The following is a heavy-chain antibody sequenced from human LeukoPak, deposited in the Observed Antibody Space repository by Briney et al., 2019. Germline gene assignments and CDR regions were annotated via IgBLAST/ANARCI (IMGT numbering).Heavy chain of an antibody. CDR3: ARNAFTATFFDS. D-gene: IGHD3-16*01. Sequence: TGGSLRLSCAASGFTVSSNYTTWVRQAPGKGLEWVSVIYNSGTTSFADSVKGRFTISRDNSKNALYLQMNSLRAEDTAVYYCARNAFTATFFDSWGQGTLVTVSS. J-gene: IGHJ4*02. V-gene: IGHV3-53*01. CDR2: IYNSGTT. CDR1: GFTVSSNY.